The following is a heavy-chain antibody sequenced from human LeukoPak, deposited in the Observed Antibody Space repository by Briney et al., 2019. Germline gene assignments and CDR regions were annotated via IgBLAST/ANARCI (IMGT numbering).Heavy chain of an antibody. CDR3: ARDRPTMVRGVMDY. CDR2: INPNSGGT. CDR1: GHTFTGYY. Sequence: ASVKVSCKASGHTFTGYYMHWVRQAPGQGLEWMGWINPNSGGTNYAQKFQGRVTMTRDTSISTAYMELSRLRSDDTAVYYCARDRPTMVRGVMDYWGQGTLVTVSS. D-gene: IGHD3-10*01. J-gene: IGHJ4*02. V-gene: IGHV1-2*02.